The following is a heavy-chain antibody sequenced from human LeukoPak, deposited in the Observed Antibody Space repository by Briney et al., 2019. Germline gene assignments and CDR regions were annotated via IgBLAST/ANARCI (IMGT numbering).Heavy chain of an antibody. V-gene: IGHV3-73*01. J-gene: IGHJ4*02. CDR1: DFTFSGST. D-gene: IGHD3-22*01. Sequence: PGGSLRLSCAASDFTFSGSTMHWVRQASGKGLEWVSRIRDKRNNSATAYGVSEKGRFTISRGDSKNTAYLQMNSMKTEDTAVYYRTIPYDSGGYRFDYWGQGTLVTVSS. CDR2: IRDKRNNSAT. CDR3: TIPYDSGGYRFDY.